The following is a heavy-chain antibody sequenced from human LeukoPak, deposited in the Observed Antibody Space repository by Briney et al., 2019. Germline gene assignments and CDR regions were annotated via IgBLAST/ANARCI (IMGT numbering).Heavy chain of an antibody. D-gene: IGHD3-3*01. V-gene: IGHV3-23*01. CDR2: ISGSGGST. CDR1: GFTFSSYG. CDR3: AKGHNPPYDFWSGYSGPNLYYFDY. J-gene: IGHJ4*02. Sequence: GGTLRLSCEASGFTFSSYGMSWVRQAPGKGLEWVSAISGSGGSTYYADSVKGRFTISRDNSKNTLYLQMNSLRAEDTAVYYCAKGHNPPYDFWSGYSGPNLYYFDYWGQGTLVTVSS.